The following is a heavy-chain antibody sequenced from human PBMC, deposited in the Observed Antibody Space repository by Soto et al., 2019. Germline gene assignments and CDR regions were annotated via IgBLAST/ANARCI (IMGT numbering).Heavy chain of an antibody. CDR1: GYTFTSFG. J-gene: IGHJ4*02. Sequence: ASVKVSCKTSGYTFTSFGISWVRQAPGQGLEWMGWITTDKGKTNYAQKFQGRVTMTTDTSTSTAYMELRSLRSDDTAVYYCATRSPAFDYWRQGTLVTVS. V-gene: IGHV1-18*01. CDR2: ITTDKGKT. CDR3: ATRSPAFDY.